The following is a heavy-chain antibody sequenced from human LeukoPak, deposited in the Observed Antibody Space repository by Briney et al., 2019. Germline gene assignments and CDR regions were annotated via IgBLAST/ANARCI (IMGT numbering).Heavy chain of an antibody. D-gene: IGHD7-27*01. CDR2: IGNNGGGI. Sequence: GGSLRLSCAASGFTFSSYNMNWVRQAPGKGLEWVSIIGNNGGGIHYADSVRGRFTISRDNSKNTLYLQMTNLRVDDTALYYCAIDPNWETHNWGQGVLVTVSS. J-gene: IGHJ4*02. V-gene: IGHV3-23*01. CDR3: AIDPNWETHN. CDR1: GFTFSSYN.